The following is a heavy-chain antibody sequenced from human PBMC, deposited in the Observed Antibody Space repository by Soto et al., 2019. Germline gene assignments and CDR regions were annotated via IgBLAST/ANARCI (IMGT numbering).Heavy chain of an antibody. CDR3: ARDTPPADY. CDR1: GYTFTSDH. Sequence: QVQLVQSGAEVKKPGASVKVSCKTSGYTFTSDHISWVRQAPAQGLEWMGWISAYNTNTNYAQQFQGRVTMTTDTLTSTAYMELRSLRSDDTAVYYFARDTPPADYWGQGTLVTSSS. J-gene: IGHJ4*02. V-gene: IGHV1-18*01. CDR2: ISAYNTNT.